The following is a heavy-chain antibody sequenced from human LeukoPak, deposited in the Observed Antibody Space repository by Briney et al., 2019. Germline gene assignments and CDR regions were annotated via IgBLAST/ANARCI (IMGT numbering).Heavy chain of an antibody. CDR3: ARGGCSSTSCNNWFDP. CDR2: IWYDGSNK. J-gene: IGHJ5*02. CDR1: GFTFSSYA. D-gene: IGHD2-2*01. Sequence: PGGSLRLSCAASGFTFSSYAMSWVRQAPGKGLEWVAVIWYDGSNKYYADSVKGRFTISRDNSKNTLYLQMNSLRAEDTAVYYCARGGCSSTSCNNWFDPWGQGTLVTVSS. V-gene: IGHV3-33*08.